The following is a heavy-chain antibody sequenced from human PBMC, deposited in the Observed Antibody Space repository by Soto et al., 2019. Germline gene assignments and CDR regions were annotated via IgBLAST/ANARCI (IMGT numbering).Heavy chain of an antibody. CDR3: ARTDAYNSSFFDS. D-gene: IGHD6-6*01. V-gene: IGHV4-31*03. CDR1: GDSVNSAY. J-gene: IGHJ4*02. CDR2: IHHTGKT. Sequence: QVQLQEMGPGLVKPSQTLTITCTVSGDSVNSAYWSWIRQLPGKGLEWMGNIHHTGKTFYNPSHKSRVAISIDTSKPLFSLKMRSITAADTAVYYCARTDAYNSSFFDSWGQGTVVTVSS.